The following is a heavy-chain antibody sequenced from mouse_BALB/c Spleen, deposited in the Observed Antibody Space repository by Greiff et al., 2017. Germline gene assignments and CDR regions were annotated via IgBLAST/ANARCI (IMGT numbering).Heavy chain of an antibody. V-gene: IGHV5-6-3*01. CDR2: INSNGGST. CDR1: GFTFSSYG. Sequence: EVMLVESGGGLVQPGGSLKLSCAASGFTFSSYGMSWVRQTPDKRLELVATINSNGGSTYYPDSVKGRFTISRDNAKNTLYLQMSSLKSEDTAMYYCARRGGLWEFDYWGQGTTLTVSS. J-gene: IGHJ2*01. CDR3: ARRGGLWEFDY. D-gene: IGHD1-1*02.